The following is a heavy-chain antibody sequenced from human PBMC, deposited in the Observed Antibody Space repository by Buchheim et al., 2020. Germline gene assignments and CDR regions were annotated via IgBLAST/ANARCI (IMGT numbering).Heavy chain of an antibody. V-gene: IGHV4-34*01. CDR2: INHSGST. CDR3: ARGYDILTGYPLAHAFDI. Sequence: QVQLQQWGAGLLKPSETLSLTCAVYGGSFSGYYWSWIRQPPGKGLEWIGEINHSGSTNYNPSLKSRVTISVDTSKNKFSLKLSSVTAADTAVYYCARGYDILTGYPLAHAFDIWGQGT. D-gene: IGHD3-9*01. CDR1: GGSFSGYY. J-gene: IGHJ3*02.